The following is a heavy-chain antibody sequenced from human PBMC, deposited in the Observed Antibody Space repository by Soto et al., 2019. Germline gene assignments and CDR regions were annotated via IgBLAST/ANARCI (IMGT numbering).Heavy chain of an antibody. D-gene: IGHD6-19*01. J-gene: IGHJ4*02. CDR3: ARTTAGYSSGWLDY. CDR2: ISYDGSNK. V-gene: IGHV3-30-3*01. Sequence: GGSLRLSCAASGFTFSSYAMHWVRQAPGKGLEWVAVISYDGSNKYYADSVKGRFTISRDNSKNTLYLQMNSLRAEDTAVYYCARTTAGYSSGWLDYWGQGTLVTVSS. CDR1: GFTFSSYA.